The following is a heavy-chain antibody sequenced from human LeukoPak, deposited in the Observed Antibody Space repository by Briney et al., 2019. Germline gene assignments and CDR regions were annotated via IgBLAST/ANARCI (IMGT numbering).Heavy chain of an antibody. D-gene: IGHD2-2*01. CDR3: ARGREELAVPAYYFDY. V-gene: IGHV4-34*01. CDR2: INHSGST. Sequence: SETLSLTCAVYGGSFSGYYWSWIRQPPGKGLEWIGEINHSGSTNYNPSLKSRVTISVDTSKNQFSLKLSSVTAADTAVYYCARGREELAVPAYYFDYWGQGTLVTVSS. CDR1: GGSFSGYY. J-gene: IGHJ4*02.